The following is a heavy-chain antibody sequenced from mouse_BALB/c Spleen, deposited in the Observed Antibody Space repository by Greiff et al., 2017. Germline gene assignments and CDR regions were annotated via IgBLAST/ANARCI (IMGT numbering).Heavy chain of an antibody. J-gene: IGHJ4*01. CDR3: ARGGWLLKDYYAMDY. CDR2: ISYSGST. CDR1: GYSITSDYA. V-gene: IGHV3-2*02. Sequence: EVKLVESGPGLVKPSQSLSLTCTVTGYSITSDYAWYWIRQFPGNKLEWMGYISYSGSTSYNPSLKSRISITRDTSKNQFFLQLNSVTTEDTATYYCARGGWLLKDYYAMDYWGQGTSVTVSS. D-gene: IGHD2-3*01.